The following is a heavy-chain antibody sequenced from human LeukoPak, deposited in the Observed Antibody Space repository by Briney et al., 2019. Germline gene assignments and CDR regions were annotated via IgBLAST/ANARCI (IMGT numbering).Heavy chain of an antibody. J-gene: IGHJ4*02. CDR3: ASGNWGCTSASCDYFDH. Sequence: GGSLRLSCAASGFTFSSYIMSWIRQAPGKGLEWVSYISSSSSHTNYADSVKGRFTVSRDNAKSSLYLEMSNLRAEDTAVYFCASGNWGCTSASCDYFDHWGQGTLVTVSS. CDR2: ISSSSSHT. V-gene: IGHV3-11*03. D-gene: IGHD2-2*01. CDR1: GFTFSSYI.